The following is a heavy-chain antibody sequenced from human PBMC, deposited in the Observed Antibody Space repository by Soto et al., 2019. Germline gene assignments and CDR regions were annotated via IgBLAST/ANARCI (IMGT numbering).Heavy chain of an antibody. CDR2: LYYGRP. CDR3: ARENMDDSTAVPNI. D-gene: IGHD2-21*02. V-gene: IGHV4-59*01. J-gene: IGHJ3*02. CDR1: GDSISSYY. Sequence: PSETLSLTCAVSGDSISSYYCMWIRQPPGKGLESIGYLYYGRPNYAQKFQDRVIMTRDTSTTTVYMELSSVISEDTAIYYCARENMDDSTAVPNIWGQGTVVTVSS.